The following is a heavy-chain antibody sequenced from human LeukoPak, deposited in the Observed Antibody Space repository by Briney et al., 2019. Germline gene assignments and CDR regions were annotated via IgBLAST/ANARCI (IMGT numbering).Heavy chain of an antibody. CDR2: IYPGDSDT. V-gene: IGHV5-51*01. J-gene: IGHJ4*02. Sequence: EESLKISCKGFGYSFSTCWIGWVRQMPGKGLEWMGVIYPGDSDTIYSPSFRDQVTMSADRSISTAYLQWSSLKASDTAIYYCARWATGSSGFDYWGQGSLVTVSS. D-gene: IGHD1-1*01. CDR1: GYSFSTCW. CDR3: ARWATGSSGFDY.